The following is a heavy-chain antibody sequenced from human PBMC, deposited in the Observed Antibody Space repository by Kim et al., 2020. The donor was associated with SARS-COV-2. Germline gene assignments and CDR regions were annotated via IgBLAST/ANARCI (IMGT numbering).Heavy chain of an antibody. V-gene: IGHV3-48*02. Sequence: GGSLRLSCAASAFSFSGYSMNWVRQAPGKELEHVSYIASDSGTIYYADSVKGRFTISRDNAKNSLYLQMNSLRDEDTAVYYCARDTRWSLDVWGQGTTVTVSS. CDR3: ARDTRWSLDV. CDR1: AFSFSGYS. D-gene: IGHD3-10*01. CDR2: IASDSGTI. J-gene: IGHJ6*02.